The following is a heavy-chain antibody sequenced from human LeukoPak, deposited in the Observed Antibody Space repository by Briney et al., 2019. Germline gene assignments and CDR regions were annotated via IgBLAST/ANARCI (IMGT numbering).Heavy chain of an antibody. CDR1: GGSISSSSYY. CDR2: IYYSGST. V-gene: IGHV4-39*01. J-gene: IGHJ3*02. Sequence: PSETLSLTCTVSGGSISSSSYYWGWIRQPPGKGLEWIGSIYYSGSTYYNPSLKSRVTISVDMSKNQFSLKLSSVTAADTAVYYCARPVAYCGGDCYSGDAFDIWGQGTMVTVSS. D-gene: IGHD2-21*01. CDR3: ARPVAYCGGDCYSGDAFDI.